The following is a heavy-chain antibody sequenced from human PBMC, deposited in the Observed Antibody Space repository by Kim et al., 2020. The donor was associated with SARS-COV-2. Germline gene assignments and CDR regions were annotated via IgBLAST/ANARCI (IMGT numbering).Heavy chain of an antibody. CDR2: ISYDGSNK. CDR3: ARDGSSGDLGY. CDR1: GFTFSSYA. J-gene: IGHJ4*02. D-gene: IGHD7-27*01. V-gene: IGHV3-30-3*01. Sequence: GGSLRLSCAASGFTFSSYAMHWVRQAPGKGLEWVAVISYDGSNKYYADSVKGRFTISRDNSKNTLYLQMNSLRAEDTAVYYCARDGSSGDLGYWGQGTLGTVSS.